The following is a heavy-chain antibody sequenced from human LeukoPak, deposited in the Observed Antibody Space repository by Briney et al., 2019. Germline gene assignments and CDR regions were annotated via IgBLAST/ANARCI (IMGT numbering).Heavy chain of an antibody. V-gene: IGHV4-4*07. CDR3: ARDAPDFWSGFDAFDI. CDR1: GGSISSYY. J-gene: IGHJ3*02. Sequence: SETLSLTCTVSGGSISSYYWSWIRQPAGKGLEWIGRIYTSGSTNYNPSLKSRVTMSVDTSKNQFSLKLSSVTAEDTAVYYCARDAPDFWSGFDAFDIWGQGTMVTVSS. CDR2: IYTSGST. D-gene: IGHD3-3*01.